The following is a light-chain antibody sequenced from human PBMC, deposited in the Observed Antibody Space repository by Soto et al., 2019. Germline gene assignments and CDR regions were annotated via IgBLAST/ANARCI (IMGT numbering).Light chain of an antibody. Sequence: QSVLTQPTSASGTPGQRVTISCSGSSSNIGSNTGNWYQQLPGTAPKLLIYTNNQRPSGVPDRFSGSKSGTSASLAISGLQSEDEADYYCAAWDDSLNGYVFGSGTKLTVL. CDR1: SSNIGSNT. V-gene: IGLV1-44*01. CDR2: TNN. J-gene: IGLJ1*01. CDR3: AAWDDSLNGYV.